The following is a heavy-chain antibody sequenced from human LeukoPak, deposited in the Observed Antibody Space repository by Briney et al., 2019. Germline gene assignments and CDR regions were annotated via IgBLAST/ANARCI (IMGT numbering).Heavy chain of an antibody. Sequence: VESGGSLAKPGASLTPSSAASGFTFSSYSMNWGRQAPGKALEWVSSISSTSSYIYYADSVTGPFTTSSGTAKNSLYLQLNRLRAQDTAVYYCARDHYGSGSAFDIWGQGTMVTVSS. CDR1: GFTFSSYS. V-gene: IGHV3-21*01. CDR3: ARDHYGSGSAFDI. D-gene: IGHD3-10*01. J-gene: IGHJ3*02. CDR2: ISSTSSYI.